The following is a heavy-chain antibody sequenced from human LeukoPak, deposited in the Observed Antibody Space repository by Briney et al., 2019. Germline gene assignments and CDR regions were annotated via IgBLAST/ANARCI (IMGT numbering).Heavy chain of an antibody. CDR2: INSDGSST. Sequence: GGSLRLSCAASGFSFSTYWMHWVRQAPGKGLVWVSRINSDGSSTTYADSVKGRFTISRDNSKNTLYLQMNSLRAEDTAVYYCAKPQDYYDSSGYYFDYWGQGTLVTVSS. V-gene: IGHV3-74*01. CDR3: AKPQDYYDSSGYYFDY. J-gene: IGHJ4*02. D-gene: IGHD3-22*01. CDR1: GFSFSTYW.